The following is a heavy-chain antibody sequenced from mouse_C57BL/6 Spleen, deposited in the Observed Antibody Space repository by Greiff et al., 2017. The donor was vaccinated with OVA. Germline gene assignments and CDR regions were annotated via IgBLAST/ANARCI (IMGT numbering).Heavy chain of an antibody. CDR1: GYTFTSYW. CDR3: ARSLLGY. V-gene: IGHV1-55*01. J-gene: IGHJ2*01. CDR2: IYPGSGST. D-gene: IGHD2-10*01. Sequence: QVHVKQPGAELVKPGASVKMSCKASGYTFTSYWITWVKQRPGQGLEWIGDIYPGSGSTNYNEKFKSKATLTVDTSSSTAYMQLSSLTSEDSAVYYCARSLLGYWGQGTTLTVSS.